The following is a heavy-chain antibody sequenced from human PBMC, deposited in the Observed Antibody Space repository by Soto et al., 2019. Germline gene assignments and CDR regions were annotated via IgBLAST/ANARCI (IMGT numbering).Heavy chain of an antibody. V-gene: IGHV3-30-3*01. CDR3: ARDPRDSSGFYYYYDYGIDV. CDR1: GLTFSSYA. J-gene: IGHJ6*02. D-gene: IGHD6-19*01. Sequence: QVQLVESGGGVVQPGRSLRLSCAASGLTFSSYAMHWVRQAPGKGLEWVAVVSYDGSNKYYADSVKGRFTISRDNSKNTLYLQMNSLRAEDTAVYYCARDPRDSSGFYYYYDYGIDVWGQGTTVTVSS. CDR2: VSYDGSNK.